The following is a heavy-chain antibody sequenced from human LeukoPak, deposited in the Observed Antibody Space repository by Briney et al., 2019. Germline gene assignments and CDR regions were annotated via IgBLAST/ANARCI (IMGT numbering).Heavy chain of an antibody. Sequence: GGSLRLSCATSRFTFSTYEMNWVRQAPGKGLEWVSYISSSGSTIYYADSVKGRFTISRDNAKNSLYLQMNSLRAEDTAVYYCERDCGGGSCYGPYDAFDIWGQGTMVTVSS. CDR1: RFTFSTYE. J-gene: IGHJ3*02. CDR3: ERDCGGGSCYGPYDAFDI. CDR2: ISSSGSTI. V-gene: IGHV3-48*03. D-gene: IGHD2-15*01.